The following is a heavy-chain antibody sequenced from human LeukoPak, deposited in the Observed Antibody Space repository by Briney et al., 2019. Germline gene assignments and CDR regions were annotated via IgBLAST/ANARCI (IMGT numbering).Heavy chain of an antibody. CDR2: GDYSGGT. V-gene: IGHV4-39*07. D-gene: IGHD3-10*01. Sequence: ASETLSLTCTVSGDSFTSVTDYWAWIRQPPGKGLEWIASGDYSGGTYYKPSLESRVAISADMSKNQISLKLTSVTGADTAVYYCAREDGRFALYYFDYWGQGTLVTVSS. J-gene: IGHJ4*02. CDR1: GDSFTSVTDY. CDR3: AREDGRFALYYFDY.